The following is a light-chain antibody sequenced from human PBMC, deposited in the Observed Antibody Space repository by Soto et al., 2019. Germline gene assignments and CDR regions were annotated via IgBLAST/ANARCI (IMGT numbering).Light chain of an antibody. Sequence: QSALTQPASVCGSPGQSITISCTGTSSDVGGYNYVSWYQQHPGKAPKLMIYDVSNRPSGVSNRFSGSKSGNTASLTISGLQAEDEADYYCSSYTSSSTLVEFGGGTKVTVL. CDR1: SSDVGGYNY. CDR2: DVS. CDR3: SSYTSSSTLVE. J-gene: IGLJ2*01. V-gene: IGLV2-14*01.